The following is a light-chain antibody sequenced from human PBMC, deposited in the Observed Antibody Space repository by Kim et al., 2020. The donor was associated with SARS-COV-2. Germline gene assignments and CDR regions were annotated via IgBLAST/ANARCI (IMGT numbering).Light chain of an antibody. CDR3: QQYDTSRT. Sequence: ENVLTQSPGTLSLSPGERATLSCRASQSVGRSYLAWYQQKTGQAPRLLISGASNRAPGIPDRFSGSGSGTDFTLTISRLEPEDFAVYYCQQYDTSRTFGQGTKVDIK. V-gene: IGKV3-20*01. CDR1: QSVGRSY. J-gene: IGKJ1*01. CDR2: GAS.